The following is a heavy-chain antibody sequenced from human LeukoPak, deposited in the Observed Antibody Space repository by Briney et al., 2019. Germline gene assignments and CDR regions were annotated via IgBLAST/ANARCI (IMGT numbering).Heavy chain of an antibody. D-gene: IGHD4-11*01. V-gene: IGHV3-7*01. J-gene: IGHJ4*02. CDR1: GFTFSSYW. Sequence: GGSLRLSCAASGFTFSSYWMSWVRQAPGKGLEWVANIKQDGSEKYYVDSVKGRFTISRDSSKNTLYLQMNSLRAEDTAVYYCGRDLSNYVSIDFWGQGSLVTVAS. CDR2: IKQDGSEK. CDR3: GRDLSNYVSIDF.